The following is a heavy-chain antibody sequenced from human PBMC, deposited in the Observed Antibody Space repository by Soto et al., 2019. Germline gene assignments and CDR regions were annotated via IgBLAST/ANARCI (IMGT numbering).Heavy chain of an antibody. V-gene: IGHV1-3*05. CDR2: INAGNGNT. J-gene: IGHJ4*02. CDR3: AIVITLPTPLDS. CDR1: GYTFTSYA. D-gene: IGHD3-10*01. Sequence: QVQLVQSGAEEKKPGSSVKVSCKASGYTFTSYAMHWVRQAPGQMLEWMGWINAGNGNTKYSQKFQCRVTITSDTYASTASMELSSLRSEDTAVYYCAIVITLPTPLDSWCQGTLVTVSS.